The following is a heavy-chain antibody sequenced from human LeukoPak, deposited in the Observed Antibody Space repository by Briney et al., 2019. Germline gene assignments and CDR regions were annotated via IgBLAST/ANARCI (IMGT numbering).Heavy chain of an antibody. CDR2: ISSSGSTI. Sequence: GGSLRLSCAASGFTFSTYSMNWVRQAPGKGLEWVSYISSSGSTIYYADSVKGRFAISRDNSKNTLYLQMNSLRAEDTAVYYCAKDPGFYYYDSSGYYDNYFDYWGQGTLVTVSS. CDR3: AKDPGFYYYDSSGYYDNYFDY. CDR1: GFTFSTYS. V-gene: IGHV3-48*01. J-gene: IGHJ4*02. D-gene: IGHD3-22*01.